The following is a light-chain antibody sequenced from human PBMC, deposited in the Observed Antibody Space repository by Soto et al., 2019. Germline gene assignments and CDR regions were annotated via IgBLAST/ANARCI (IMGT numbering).Light chain of an antibody. Sequence: AIRMTQSPSSFSASTGDRVTITCRASQGISSYLAWYQQKPGKAPKLLIYAASTLQSGVPSRFSGSGSGTDFILTISCLQSEDFATYYCQQYYSYLKTFGQGTKVEIK. CDR3: QQYYSYLKT. CDR1: QGISSY. V-gene: IGKV1-8*01. CDR2: AAS. J-gene: IGKJ1*01.